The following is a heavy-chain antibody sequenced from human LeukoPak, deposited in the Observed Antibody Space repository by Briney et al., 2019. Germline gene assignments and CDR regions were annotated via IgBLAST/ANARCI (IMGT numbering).Heavy chain of an antibody. Sequence: SETLSLTCTVSLDSTTSNFWSWVRQPPGKGLEWIGEIHRSGSPNYNPSLQSRVTISIDRSRNQIALELPSVTAADTAVYYCARARDGHINNWFDPWGQGTLVTVSS. J-gene: IGHJ5*02. CDR1: LDSTTSNF. D-gene: IGHD5-24*01. V-gene: IGHV4-4*02. CDR3: ARARDGHINNWFDP. CDR2: IHRSGSP.